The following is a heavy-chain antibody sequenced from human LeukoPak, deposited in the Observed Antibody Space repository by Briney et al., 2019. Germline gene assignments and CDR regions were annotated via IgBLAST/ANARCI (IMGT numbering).Heavy chain of an antibody. Sequence: PGRSLRLSCAASGFTFSSYAMHWVRQAPGKGLEWVGVISYDGSNKYYADSVKGRFTISRDNSKNTLYLQMNSLRAEDTAVYYGARDCDGGIWGQGTMVTVSS. J-gene: IGHJ3*02. CDR1: GFTFSSYA. CDR3: ARDCDGGI. CDR2: ISYDGSNK. V-gene: IGHV3-30-3*01. D-gene: IGHD2-15*01.